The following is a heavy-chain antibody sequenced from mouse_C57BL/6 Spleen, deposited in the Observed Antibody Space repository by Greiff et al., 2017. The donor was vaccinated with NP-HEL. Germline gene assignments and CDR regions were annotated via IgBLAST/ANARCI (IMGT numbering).Heavy chain of an antibody. CDR2: INPSNGGT. V-gene: IGHV1-53*01. CDR1: GYTFTSYW. Sequence: QVQLQQPGTELVKPGASVKLSCKASGYTFTSYWMHWVKQRPGQGLEWIGNINPSNGGTNYNEKFKSKATLTVDKSSSTAYMQLSSLTSEDSAVDYCAREPTVVADWYFDVWGTGTTVTVSS. D-gene: IGHD1-1*01. CDR3: AREPTVVADWYFDV. J-gene: IGHJ1*03.